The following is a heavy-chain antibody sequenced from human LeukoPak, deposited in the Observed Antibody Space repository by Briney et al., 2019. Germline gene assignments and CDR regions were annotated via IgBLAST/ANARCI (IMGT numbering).Heavy chain of an antibody. CDR2: INANRGGA. CDR1: GYTFTDYY. J-gene: IGHJ4*02. Sequence: ASLKVSCKASGYTFTDYYMHWVRQAPGQGLEWMGWINANRGGANYAQRFQGRVTMTRDTSITTAYMELSRLKSDDTAVYYCARRYCSTSCYYFDYWGQGTLVTVSS. CDR3: ARRYCSTSCYYFDY. V-gene: IGHV1-2*02. D-gene: IGHD2-2*01.